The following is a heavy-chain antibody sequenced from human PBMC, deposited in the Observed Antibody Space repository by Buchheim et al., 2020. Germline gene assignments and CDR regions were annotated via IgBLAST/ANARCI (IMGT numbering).Heavy chain of an antibody. V-gene: IGHV3-30*18. CDR2: ISYDGSKK. J-gene: IGHJ4*02. Sequence: QVQLVESGGGVIQPGKSLRLSCAASGFIFSGYGMNWVRQTPGKGLEWVAFISYDGSKKEYAASVKGRFTISRDNSKNTLSLQMGSLRADDTAMYYCAKNSVVNYGYYFDHWGQGIL. CDR3: AKNSVVNYGYYFDH. CDR1: GFIFSGYG. D-gene: IGHD4-23*01.